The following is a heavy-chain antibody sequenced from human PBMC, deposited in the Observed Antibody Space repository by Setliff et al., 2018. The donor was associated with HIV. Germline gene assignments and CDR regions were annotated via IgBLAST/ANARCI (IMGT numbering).Heavy chain of an antibody. CDR3: AGPRGDEAFDI. D-gene: IGHD3-10*01. CDR1: GGTSSTHA. CDR2: IISVLEIT. J-gene: IGHJ3*02. V-gene: IGHV1-69*10. Sequence: ASVKVSCKASGGTSSTHAMNWVRQAPGRGLEWMGQIISVLEITDYAQKFQGRVTITADESTSTFYLELSGLRSDDTAVYYCAGPRGDEAFDIWGQGTKVTVSS.